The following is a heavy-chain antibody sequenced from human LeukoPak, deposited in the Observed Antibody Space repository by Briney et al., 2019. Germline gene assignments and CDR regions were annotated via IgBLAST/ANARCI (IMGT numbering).Heavy chain of an antibody. CDR2: INHSGST. D-gene: IGHD1-14*01. V-gene: IGHV4-34*01. Sequence: SETLSLTCAVYGGSFSGYYWSWIRQPPGKGLEWIGEINHSGSTNYNPSLKSRVTISVDTSKNQFSLKLSSVTAADTAVYYCARDQGSRNYYYYMDVWGKGTTVTVSS. CDR3: ARDQGSRNYYYYMDV. CDR1: GGSFSGYY. J-gene: IGHJ6*03.